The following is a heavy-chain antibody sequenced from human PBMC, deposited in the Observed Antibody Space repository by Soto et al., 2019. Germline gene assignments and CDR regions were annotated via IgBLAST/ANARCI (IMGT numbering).Heavy chain of an antibody. Sequence: QVQLVQSGAEVKKPGASVKVSCKASGYTFTSYGISWVRQAPGQGLEWMGWISAYNGNTNYAQKLQGRVTMTTDTSPRTADMERRSLTSDDPAVYFCAKTLGYSYAIDYWGQGTLVTVSS. CDR2: ISAYNGNT. CDR1: GYTFTSYG. J-gene: IGHJ4*02. D-gene: IGHD5-18*01. CDR3: AKTLGYSYAIDY. V-gene: IGHV1-18*01.